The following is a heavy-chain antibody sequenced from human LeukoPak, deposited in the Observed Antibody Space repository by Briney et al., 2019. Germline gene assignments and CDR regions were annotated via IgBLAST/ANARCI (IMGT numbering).Heavy chain of an antibody. Sequence: GGSLRLSCTASGFTFGDYAMSWVRQAPGKGLEWVGFIGSKAYGGTTEYAASVKGRFTISRDDSKSIAYLQMNSLKTEDTAVYYCTRAGRQGIVATIDYWGQGTLVTVSS. CDR2: IGSKAYGGTT. CDR1: GFTFGDYA. V-gene: IGHV3-49*04. J-gene: IGHJ4*02. CDR3: TRAGRQGIVATIDY. D-gene: IGHD5-12*01.